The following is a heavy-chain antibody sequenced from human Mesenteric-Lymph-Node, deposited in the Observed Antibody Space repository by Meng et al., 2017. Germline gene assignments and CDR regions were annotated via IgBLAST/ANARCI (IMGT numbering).Heavy chain of an antibody. CDR3: AKGWLRPLYYFDY. V-gene: IGHV3-23*01. J-gene: IGHJ4*02. Sequence: GGSLRLSCAASGFSFSAYSMSWVRQAPGKGLEWVSTISPRDGTTNYADSVKGRFTISRDNSKNTQYLQMDSLTVEDTAVYYCAKGWLRPLYYFDYWGQGTLVTVSS. CDR1: GFSFSAYS. D-gene: IGHD5-12*01. CDR2: ISPRDGTT.